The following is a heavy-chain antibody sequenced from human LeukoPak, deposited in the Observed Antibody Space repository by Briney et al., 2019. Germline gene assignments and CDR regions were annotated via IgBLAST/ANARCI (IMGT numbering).Heavy chain of an antibody. CDR2: ISSSGSTI. D-gene: IGHD1-26*01. Sequence: GGSLRLSCAASGFTFSTYEMNWVRQAPGKGLEWVSYISSSGSTIYYADSVEGRFTISRDNAKNMLYLQMNDLRAEDTAVYYCVTDRYSDSAFGDWGQGTLVTVSS. J-gene: IGHJ4*02. CDR3: VTDRYSDSAFGD. CDR1: GFTFSTYE. V-gene: IGHV3-48*03.